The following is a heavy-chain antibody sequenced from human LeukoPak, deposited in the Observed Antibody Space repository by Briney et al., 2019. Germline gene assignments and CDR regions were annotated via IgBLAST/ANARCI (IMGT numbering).Heavy chain of an antibody. V-gene: IGHV4-39*01. Sequence: GPLRLSCAASGFTFSSYWMSWVRQATGKGLEWIATIFYTGNTHYNPSLKSRVTMSVDTVKNQFSLNLNSVTAADTAVYYCARQSSGYYYGWFDPWGQGTLVTVSS. D-gene: IGHD3-22*01. CDR3: ARQSSGYYYGWFDP. J-gene: IGHJ5*02. CDR2: IFYTGNT. CDR1: GFTFSSYW.